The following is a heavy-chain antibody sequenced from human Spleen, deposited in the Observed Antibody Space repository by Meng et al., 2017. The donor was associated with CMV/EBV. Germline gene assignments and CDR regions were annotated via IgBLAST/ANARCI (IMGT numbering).Heavy chain of an antibody. J-gene: IGHJ4*02. V-gene: IGHV3-9*01. D-gene: IGHD1-26*01. Sequence: SLKISCAASGFTFDDCAMHWVRQAPGKGLEWVSGISWDSGTIGYADSVKGRFTISRDNAKNSLYLQMNSLRAEDTALYYCAKGKVSDYYNFDYWGQGTLVTVS. CDR2: ISWDSGTI. CDR3: AKGKVSDYYNFDY. CDR1: GFTFDDCA.